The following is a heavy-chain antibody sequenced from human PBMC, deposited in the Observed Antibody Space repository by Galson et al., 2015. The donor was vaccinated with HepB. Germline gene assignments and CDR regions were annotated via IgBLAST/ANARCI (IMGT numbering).Heavy chain of an antibody. CDR3: AGAGMVITPHDAFDI. CDR1: GFTFSSYS. D-gene: IGHD3-22*01. CDR2: ISSSSSTI. J-gene: IGHJ3*02. V-gene: IGHV3-48*04. Sequence: SLRLSCAASGFTFSSYSMDWVRQAPGKGLEWVSYISSSSSTIYSADSVKGRFTNSSDNARNSLYLQMNSLRAEDTAVYYCAGAGMVITPHDAFDIWGQGTMVTVSS.